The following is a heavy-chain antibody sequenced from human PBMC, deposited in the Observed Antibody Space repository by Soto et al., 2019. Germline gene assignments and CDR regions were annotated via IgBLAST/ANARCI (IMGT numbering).Heavy chain of an antibody. J-gene: IGHJ6*03. CDR3: ARGVRFEGPGGGPLFFATYYSYYMDV. V-gene: IGHV4-34*01. CDR2: INHGGST. D-gene: IGHD2-21*01. Sequence: QVQLQQWGAGLLKPSGTLSLTCAVYGVSFSGYHWSWIRQPPGRGLEWIAEINHGGSTNYNPSLKSRVTVSVEGAKNQFSRKVTSGTAADTAVQSGARGVRFEGPGGGPLFFATYYSYYMDVWSKGTTVAVSS. CDR1: GVSFSGYH.